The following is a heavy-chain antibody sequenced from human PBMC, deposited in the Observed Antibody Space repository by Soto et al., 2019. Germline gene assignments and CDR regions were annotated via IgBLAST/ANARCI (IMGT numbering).Heavy chain of an antibody. J-gene: IGHJ3*02. D-gene: IGHD5-18*01. CDR3: ARAHGYSYGHGDGAFDI. CDR2: IIPNFGTA. V-gene: IGHV1-69*13. Sequence: ASVKVSCKASGGTFSSYAISWVRQAPGQGLEWMGGIIPNFGTANYAQKFQGRVTITADESTSTAYMELSSLRSEDTAVYYCARAHGYSYGHGDGAFDIWGQGTMVTVSS. CDR1: GGTFSSYA.